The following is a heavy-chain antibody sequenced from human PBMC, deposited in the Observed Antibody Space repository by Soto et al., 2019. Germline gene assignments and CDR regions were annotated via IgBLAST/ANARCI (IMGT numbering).Heavy chain of an antibody. J-gene: IGHJ5*02. CDR2: IYYSGST. CDR1: GGSISSGGYY. Sequence: QVQLQESGPGLVKPSQTLSLTCTVSGGSISSGGYYWSWIRQHPGKGLEWIGYIYYSGSTYYNPSLKSRVTIAVDTSKNQFTLKLSSVTAADTAVYYCARDQLNLWFDPWGQGTLVTVSS. V-gene: IGHV4-31*03. CDR3: ARDQLNLWFDP. D-gene: IGHD1-1*01.